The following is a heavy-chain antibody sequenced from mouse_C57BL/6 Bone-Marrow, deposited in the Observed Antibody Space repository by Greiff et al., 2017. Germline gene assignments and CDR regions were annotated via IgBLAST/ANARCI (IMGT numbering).Heavy chain of an antibody. D-gene: IGHD2-3*01. J-gene: IGHJ2*01. V-gene: IGHV14-2*01. CDR1: GFNIKDYY. CDR2: IDPEDGET. CDR3: ARSGIIYEGYGYLDY. Sequence: VQLQQSGAELVKPGASVKLSCTASGFNIKDYYMHWVKQRTEQGLEWIGRIDPEDGETKYAPKFQGKATIPADTSSNTAYLQLSSLTSEDTAVYYCARSGIIYEGYGYLDYWGQGTTLTVSS.